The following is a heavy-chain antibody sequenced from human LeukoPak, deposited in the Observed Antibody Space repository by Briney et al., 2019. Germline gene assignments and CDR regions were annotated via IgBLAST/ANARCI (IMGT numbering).Heavy chain of an antibody. Sequence: GGSLRLSCAASGFTVSSNYMSWVRQAPGKGLEWVAFIRYDGNNEYYADSVKGRFTISRDNSKNTLYLEMDSLRAEDTAVYYCAKNYYSNTSAYFRYAFDIWGQGTVVTVSS. J-gene: IGHJ3*02. V-gene: IGHV3-30*02. D-gene: IGHD3-22*01. CDR2: IRYDGNNE. CDR3: AKNYYSNTSAYFRYAFDI. CDR1: GFTVSSNY.